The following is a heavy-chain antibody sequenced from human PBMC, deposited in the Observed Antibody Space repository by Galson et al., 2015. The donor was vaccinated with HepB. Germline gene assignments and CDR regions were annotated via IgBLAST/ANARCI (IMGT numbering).Heavy chain of an antibody. J-gene: IGHJ4*02. V-gene: IGHV3-33*01. CDR2: IGDDGSIK. CDR1: GFSFSRYG. CDR3: ARGQNVDTFQRKEFDY. D-gene: IGHD2-15*01. Sequence: SLRLSCAASGFSFSRYGMHWVRQPPGRGLEWVALIGDDGSIKYYVDSVRGRFTVSRDNSRNTVNLRMNSLRGEDTAVYYCARGQNVDTFQRKEFDYWGQGALVTVSS.